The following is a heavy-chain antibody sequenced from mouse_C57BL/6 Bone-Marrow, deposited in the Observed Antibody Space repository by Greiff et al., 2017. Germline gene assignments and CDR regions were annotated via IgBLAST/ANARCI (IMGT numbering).Heavy chain of an antibody. J-gene: IGHJ3*01. V-gene: IGHV14-4*01. CDR3: TTRVYYYGSSRSWFAY. Sequence: EVKLMESGAELVRPGASVKLSCTASGFNIKDDYMHWVKQRPEQGLEWIGWIDPENGDTEYASKFQGKATITADTSSNTAYLQLSSLTSEDTAVYYCTTRVYYYGSSRSWFAYWGQGTLVTVSA. D-gene: IGHD1-1*01. CDR1: GFNIKDDY. CDR2: IDPENGDT.